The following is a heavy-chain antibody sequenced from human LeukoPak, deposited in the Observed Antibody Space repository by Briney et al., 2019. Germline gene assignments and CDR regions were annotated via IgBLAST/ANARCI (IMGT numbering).Heavy chain of an antibody. Sequence: ASVKVSCKASGGTFSSYAISWVRQAPGQGLEWMGGFDPEDGKTFYAQKFQGRVTMTEDTSTDTAYMELSSLRSEDTAVYYCATDQKVNSPRWDTPRNWYFDLWGRGTLVTVSS. D-gene: IGHD1-26*01. CDR1: GGTFSSYA. J-gene: IGHJ2*01. CDR3: ATDQKVNSPRWDTPRNWYFDL. CDR2: FDPEDGKT. V-gene: IGHV1-24*01.